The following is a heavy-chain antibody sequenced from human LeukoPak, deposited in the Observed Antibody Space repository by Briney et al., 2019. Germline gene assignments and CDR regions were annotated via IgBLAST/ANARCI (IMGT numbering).Heavy chain of an antibody. J-gene: IGHJ5*02. CDR3: AKGGKAASWFDP. CDR2: IYYSGST. V-gene: IGHV4-59*01. CDR1: GGSISSYY. Sequence: KPSETLSLTCTVSGGSISSYYWSWIRQPPGKGLEWIGYIYYSGSTNYNPSLKSRVTISVDTSKNQFSLKLSSVTAADTAVYYCAKGGKAASWFDPWGQGTLVTVSS.